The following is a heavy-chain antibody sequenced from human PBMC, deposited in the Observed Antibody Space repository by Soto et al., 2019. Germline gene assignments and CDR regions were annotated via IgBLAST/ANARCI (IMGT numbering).Heavy chain of an antibody. Sequence: PSQTLSLTCAISGDSVSSNSAAWNWIGQSPSRGLEWLGRTYYRSKWYNDYAVSVKSRITINPDTSKNQFSLQLNSVTPEDTAVYYCARDPTPYYDILTGYYGSHYFDYWGQGTLVTVSS. J-gene: IGHJ4*02. V-gene: IGHV6-1*01. D-gene: IGHD3-9*01. CDR2: TYYRSKWYN. CDR1: GDSVSSNSAA. CDR3: ARDPTPYYDILTGYYGSHYFDY.